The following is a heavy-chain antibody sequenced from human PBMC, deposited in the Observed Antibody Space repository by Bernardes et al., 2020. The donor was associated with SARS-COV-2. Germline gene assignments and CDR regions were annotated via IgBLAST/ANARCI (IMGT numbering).Heavy chain of an antibody. CDR3: ANDLGVYGRKGFDP. V-gene: IGHV3-30*18. D-gene: IGHD3-16*01. CDR2: ISYDGSNK. CDR1: GFTFSSYG. J-gene: IGHJ5*02. Sequence: GGSLRLSCAASGFTFSSYGMHWVRQAPGKGLEWVAVISYDGSNKYYADSVKGRFTISRDNSKNTLYLQMNSLRAEDTAVYYCANDLGVYGRKGFDPWGQGTLVTVSS.